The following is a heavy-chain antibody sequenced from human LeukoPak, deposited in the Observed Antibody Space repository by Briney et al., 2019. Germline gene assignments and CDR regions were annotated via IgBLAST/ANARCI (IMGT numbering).Heavy chain of an antibody. J-gene: IGHJ4*02. CDR1: GGSFSGYY. Sequence: SETLSLTCAVYGGSFSGYYWSWIRQPPGKGLEWIGETNHSGSTNYNPSLKSRVTISVDTSKNQFSLRLSSVTAADTAVYYCARVHGSSPHPGYWGQGTLVTVSS. V-gene: IGHV4-34*01. D-gene: IGHD6-6*01. CDR3: ARVHGSSPHPGY. CDR2: TNHSGST.